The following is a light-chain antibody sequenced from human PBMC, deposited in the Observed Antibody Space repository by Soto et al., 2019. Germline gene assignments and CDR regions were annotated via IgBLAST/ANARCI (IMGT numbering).Light chain of an antibody. Sequence: QSALTQPPSASGSPGQSVTISCSGTSNDIGGFKYVSWYQQHPGKAPKLMIYGVTERPSGVPDRFSGSKSGNTASLTVSGLQAEDEADYYCSSYAGNNISLVFGTGTKVTVL. CDR2: GVT. J-gene: IGLJ1*01. CDR3: SSYAGNNISLV. V-gene: IGLV2-8*01. CDR1: SNDIGGFKY.